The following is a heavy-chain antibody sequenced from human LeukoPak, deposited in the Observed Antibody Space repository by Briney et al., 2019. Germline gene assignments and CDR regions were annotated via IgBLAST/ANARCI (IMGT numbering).Heavy chain of an antibody. Sequence: ASVKVSCKASGYSFNNYYIHWVRQAPGQGLEWVGWMYPKNGGTNYAQNFQGRVTLTRDTSITTAYMELSSLNSGDTALYYCVRENWYYDYWGQGTLVTVSS. CDR2: MYPKNGGT. V-gene: IGHV1-2*02. D-gene: IGHD1-1*01. J-gene: IGHJ4*02. CDR1: GYSFNNYY. CDR3: VRENWYYDY.